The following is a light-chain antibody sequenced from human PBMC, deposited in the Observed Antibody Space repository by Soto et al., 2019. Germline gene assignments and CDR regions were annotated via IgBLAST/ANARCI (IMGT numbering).Light chain of an antibody. V-gene: IGLV1-40*01. CDR1: SSNIGAGYD. J-gene: IGLJ3*02. Sequence: QSVLTQPPSVSGAPGQRVTISWTGSSSNIGAGYDVHWYQQLPGTAPKLLIYGNSNRPSGVPDRFSGSKSGTSASLAITGIRAEDEADYYCQSYDSSLSGWVFGGGTKLTVL. CDR3: QSYDSSLSGWV. CDR2: GNS.